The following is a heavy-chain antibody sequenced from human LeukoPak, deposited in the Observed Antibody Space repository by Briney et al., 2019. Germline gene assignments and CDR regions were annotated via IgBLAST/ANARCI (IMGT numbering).Heavy chain of an antibody. J-gene: IGHJ4*02. V-gene: IGHV4-61*02. CDR3: AGQHDSNGYYFY. CDR2: IYTSGST. CDR1: GGSISSGSYY. Sequence: SETLSLTCTVSGGSISSGSYYWSWIRQPAGKGLEWIGRIYTSGSTNYNPSLKSRVTISVDTSKNQFSLKLNSVTAADTAVYYCAGQHDSNGYYFYWGQGTLVTVSS. D-gene: IGHD3-22*01.